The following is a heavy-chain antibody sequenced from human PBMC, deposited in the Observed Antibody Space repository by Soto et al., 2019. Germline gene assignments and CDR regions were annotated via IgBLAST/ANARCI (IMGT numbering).Heavy chain of an antibody. CDR3: ARAAGDYDFWSGPYYYYYYMDV. Sequence: ASVKVSCKASGYTFTSYDINWVRQATGQGLERMGWMNPNSGNTGYAQKFQGRVTMTRNTSISTAYMELSSLRSEDTAVYYCARAAGDYDFWSGPYYYYYYMDVWGKGTTVTVSS. V-gene: IGHV1-8*01. CDR1: GYTFTSYD. J-gene: IGHJ6*03. CDR2: MNPNSGNT. D-gene: IGHD3-3*01.